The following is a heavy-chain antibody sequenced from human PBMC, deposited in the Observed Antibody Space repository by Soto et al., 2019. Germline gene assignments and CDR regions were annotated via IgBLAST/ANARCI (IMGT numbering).Heavy chain of an antibody. V-gene: IGHV3-64*01. Sequence: GGSLRLSCAASGFTLSSYAMHWVRQAPGKGLEYVSAISSNGGSTYYANSVKGRFTISRDNSKNTLYLQMGSLRAEDMAVYYCASSYNWNYAGAFDIWGQGTMVTVSS. J-gene: IGHJ3*02. CDR1: GFTLSSYA. CDR3: ASSYNWNYAGAFDI. D-gene: IGHD1-7*01. CDR2: ISSNGGST.